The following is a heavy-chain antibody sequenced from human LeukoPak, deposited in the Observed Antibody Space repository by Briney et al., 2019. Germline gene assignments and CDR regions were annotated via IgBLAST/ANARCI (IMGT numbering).Heavy chain of an antibody. D-gene: IGHD1-26*01. J-gene: IGHJ4*02. CDR1: GFTFSNFS. CDR3: ANDGRSVGATGGFLDY. CDR2: ISRSGVHT. V-gene: IGHV3-23*01. Sequence: PGGSLRLSCAASGFTFSNFSMSWVRQAPGKGLEWVSAISRSGVHTYYADSGKGRFTISRDNSKNTLYLQMNSLRAEDTAVYYCANDGRSVGATGGFLDYWGQGTLVTVSS.